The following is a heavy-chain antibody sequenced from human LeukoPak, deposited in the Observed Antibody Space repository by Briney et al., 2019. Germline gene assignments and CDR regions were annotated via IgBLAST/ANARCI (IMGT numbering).Heavy chain of an antibody. CDR2: IYPGDSDT. D-gene: IGHD6-13*01. V-gene: IGHV5-51*01. CDR1: GYSFTSYW. CDR3: ARPSDSSSWDYGMDV. J-gene: IGHJ6*02. Sequence: GESLKISCKGSGYSFTSYWIGWVRQMPGKGLEWMGIIYPGDSDTRYSPSFQGQVTISADKSISTAYLQWSSLKASDTAMYYCARPSDSSSWDYGMDVWGQGTTVTVSS.